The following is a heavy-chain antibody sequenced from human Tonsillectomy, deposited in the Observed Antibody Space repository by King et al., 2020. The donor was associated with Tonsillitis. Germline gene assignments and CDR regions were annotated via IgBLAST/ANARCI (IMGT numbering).Heavy chain of an antibody. J-gene: IGHJ3*02. CDR3: ARHLYNSGWTIHI. CDR2: IYHSGNT. Sequence: QLQESGPGLVKPSETLSLTCTVSGGSISSYYWSWIRQPPGKGLEWIGYIYHSGNTYYNPSLKSRVTMSVDKSKNQFSLNLSSVTAADTAVYYCARHLYNSGWTIHIWGQGTVVTVSS. V-gene: IGHV4-59*08. D-gene: IGHD6-19*01. CDR1: GGSISSYY.